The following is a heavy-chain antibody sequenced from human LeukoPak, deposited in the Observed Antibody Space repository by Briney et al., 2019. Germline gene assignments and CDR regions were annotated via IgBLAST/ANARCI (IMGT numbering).Heavy chain of an antibody. CDR2: VYYSGST. CDR1: GGSINSYY. V-gene: IGHV4-59*12. Sequence: SETLSLNCTVSGGSINSYYWSWIRQPPGKGLEWIGYVYYSGSTYYNPSLKSRVTISVDTSKNQFSLKLSSVTAADTAVYYCARGSLENCYDSSGSSGGDAFDIWGQGTMVTVSS. D-gene: IGHD3-22*01. CDR3: ARGSLENCYDSSGSSGGDAFDI. J-gene: IGHJ3*02.